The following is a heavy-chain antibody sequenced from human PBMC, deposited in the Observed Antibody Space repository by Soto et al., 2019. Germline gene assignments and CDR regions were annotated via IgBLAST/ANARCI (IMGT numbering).Heavy chain of an antibody. D-gene: IGHD6-19*01. V-gene: IGHV4-39*01. CDR2: IYYSGST. J-gene: IGHJ4*02. CDR1: GGSISSSSYY. Sequence: PSETLSLTCTVSGGSISSSSYYWGWIRQHPGKGLEWIGSIYYSGSTYYNPSLKSRVTISVDTSKNQFSLKLSSVTAADTAVYYCARLQRVAGIPFDYWGQGTLVTVSS. CDR3: ARLQRVAGIPFDY.